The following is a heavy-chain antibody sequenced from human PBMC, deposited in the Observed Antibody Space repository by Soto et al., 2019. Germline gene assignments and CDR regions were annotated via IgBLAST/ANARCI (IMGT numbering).Heavy chain of an antibody. V-gene: IGHV3-30*04. Sequence: VQLVESGGGVVQSGRSLRLSCAAFGFNFGDYTMHWVRQTPGKGLEWVALISFDGRNTYYADAVKGRFTISRDNSRNSMYVQMTSLKREDTALYYCARGPTFCISTSCYFDWFDPWGQGTQVTVSP. CDR1: GFNFGDYT. J-gene: IGHJ5*02. CDR3: ARGPTFCISTSCYFDWFDP. D-gene: IGHD2-2*01. CDR2: ISFDGRNT.